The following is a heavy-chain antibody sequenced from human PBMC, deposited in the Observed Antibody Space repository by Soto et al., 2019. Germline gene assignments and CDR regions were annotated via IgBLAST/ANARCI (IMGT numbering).Heavy chain of an antibody. CDR1: GFTFSNAW. CDR2: IKSKTDGGTA. V-gene: IGHV3-15*07. Sequence: GGSLRLSCAASGFTFSNAWMNWVRQAPGKGLKWVGRIKSKTDGGTADYAAPVKGRFTISRDDSKNTLYLQMNSLKTEDTAVYYCTTKPSSGYYPHDAFDIWGQGTMVTVSS. CDR3: TTKPSSGYYPHDAFDI. D-gene: IGHD3-22*01. J-gene: IGHJ3*02.